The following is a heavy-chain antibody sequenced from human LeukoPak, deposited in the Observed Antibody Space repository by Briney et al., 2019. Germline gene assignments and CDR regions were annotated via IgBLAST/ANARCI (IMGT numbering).Heavy chain of an antibody. D-gene: IGHD3-3*01. CDR2: MSSGSRYI. CDR1: GFTFSSYS. CDR3: ARDRPTGASRLFVVQ. Sequence: GGSLRLSCAASGFTFSSYSMTWVRQAPGKGLEWVSSMSSGSRYIYYADSVRGRFTISRDNAKNSLYLLMNSLRAEDTAVYYCARDRPTGASRLFVVQWGQGTRVTVSS. V-gene: IGHV3-21*01. J-gene: IGHJ4*02.